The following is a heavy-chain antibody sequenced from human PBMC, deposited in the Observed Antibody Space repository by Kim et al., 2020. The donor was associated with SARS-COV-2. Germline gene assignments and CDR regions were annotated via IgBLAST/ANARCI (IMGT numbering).Heavy chain of an antibody. D-gene: IGHD4-4*01. J-gene: IGHJ5*02. V-gene: IGHV4-38-2*02. CDR2: MHPSGTT. CDR1: GYSIKSGYY. Sequence: SETLSLTCSVSGYSIKSGYYWGWVRQPPGQGLEWIVNMHPSGTTYYNSSLQSRVTISIDESKNQFSLKLRSVTAADTAVYYCAKVSTVFDPCGQGTLVTV. CDR3: AKVSTVFDP.